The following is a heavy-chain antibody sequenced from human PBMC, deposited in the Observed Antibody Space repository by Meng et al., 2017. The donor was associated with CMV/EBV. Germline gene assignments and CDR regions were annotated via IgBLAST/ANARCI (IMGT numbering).Heavy chain of an antibody. D-gene: IGHD5-12*01. V-gene: IGHV1-69*05. J-gene: IGHJ6*02. CDR1: GGTFSSYA. CDR3: ARIVGDPTFTSLNGGMDV. Sequence: SVKVSCKASGGTFSSYAISWVRQAPGQGLEWMGGIIPIFGTANYAQKFQGRVTITTDESTSTAYMELSSLRSEDTAVYYCARIVGDPTFTSLNGGMDVWGQGTTVTVSS. CDR2: IIPIFGTA.